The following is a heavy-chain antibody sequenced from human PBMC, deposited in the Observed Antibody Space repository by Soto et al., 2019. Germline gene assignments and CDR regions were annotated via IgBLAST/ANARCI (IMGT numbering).Heavy chain of an antibody. D-gene: IGHD3-22*01. Sequence: PGGSLRLSCAASGFTFSSYWMHWVRQAPGKGLVWVSRINSDGSSTSYADSVKGRFTISRDNAKNSLYLQMNSLRAEDTAVYYCARDSHYYDSSGYYYDFDYWGQGTLVTVSS. CDR2: INSDGSST. CDR3: ARDSHYYDSSGYYYDFDY. CDR1: GFTFSSYW. V-gene: IGHV3-74*01. J-gene: IGHJ4*02.